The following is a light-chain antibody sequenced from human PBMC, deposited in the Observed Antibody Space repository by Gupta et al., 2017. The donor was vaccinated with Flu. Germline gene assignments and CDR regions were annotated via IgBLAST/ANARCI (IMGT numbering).Light chain of an antibody. J-gene: IGKJ2*03. Sequence: EIVLTQSPGTLSSSPGERATLSCRASQSVSSSYLAWYQQKPGQAPRLLIYGASSRATGIPDRFSGSGSGTDFTLTISRLEPEDFAVYYCQQYGSSPRYSFGQGTKLEIK. V-gene: IGKV3-20*01. CDR1: QSVSSSY. CDR3: QQYGSSPRYS. CDR2: GAS.